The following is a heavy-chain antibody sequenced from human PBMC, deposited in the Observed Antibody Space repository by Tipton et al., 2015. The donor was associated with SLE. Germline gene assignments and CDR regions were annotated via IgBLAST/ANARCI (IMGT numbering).Heavy chain of an antibody. CDR2: IYPDESDT. CDR1: GYSFTTYW. J-gene: IGHJ4*02. V-gene: IGHV5-51*01. CDR3: ARWSDYGLSPPPY. D-gene: IGHD3-10*01. Sequence: QSGPEVKKPGESLKISCKASGYSFTTYWIGWVRQMPGKGLEWMGIIYPDESDTRYSPSFQGQVTISAARSISTAFLQWSSLKASDSAMYYCARWSDYGLSPPPYWGQGTLVTVSS.